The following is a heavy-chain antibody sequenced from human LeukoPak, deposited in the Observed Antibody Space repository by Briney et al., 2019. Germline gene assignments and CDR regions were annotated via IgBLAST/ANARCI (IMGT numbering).Heavy chain of an antibody. V-gene: IGHV3-64*02. J-gene: IGHJ4*02. Sequence: GGSLRLSCVASGFTFSSYPMHWVRQAPDKGLEYLSAILGNGYASFYADSVKGRFTISRDNSKNTLYLQMGNLRADDMAAYYCARDSTSGYSFDSWGQGTLVTVSS. CDR1: GFTFSSYP. CDR2: ILGNGYAS. D-gene: IGHD5-12*01. CDR3: ARDSTSGYSFDS.